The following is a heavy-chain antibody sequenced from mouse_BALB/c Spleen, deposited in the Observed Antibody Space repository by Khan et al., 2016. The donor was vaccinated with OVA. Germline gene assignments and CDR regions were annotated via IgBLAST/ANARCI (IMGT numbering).Heavy chain of an antibody. CDR3: ARGGYNGTMDY. D-gene: IGHD2-14*01. J-gene: IGHJ4*01. CDR1: GYTFTNYG. Sequence: QIQLVQSGPELKKPGETVKISCKASGYTFTNYGMNWVQQAPGKGLKWMGWINTYTGEPTYADDFKGRFAFSLDTSASTAYLQLNNLKNEDTATDYCARGGYNGTMDYWGQGTTVTVAS. V-gene: IGHV9-3-1*01. CDR2: INTYTGEP.